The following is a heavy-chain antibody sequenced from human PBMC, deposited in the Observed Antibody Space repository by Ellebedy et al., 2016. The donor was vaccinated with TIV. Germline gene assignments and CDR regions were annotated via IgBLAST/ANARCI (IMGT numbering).Heavy chain of an antibody. Sequence: MPSETLSLTCSVSGSSISRGYYWGWIRQSPGRGLGWIGSRYHSGSTYYSPSLKSRVTMSVDTSKNQFSLSLSSVTAADTAVYYCARDGEGRWDYWGPGTLVTVSS. D-gene: IGHD4-23*01. CDR1: GSSISRGYY. CDR2: RYHSGST. V-gene: IGHV4-38-2*02. J-gene: IGHJ4*02. CDR3: ARDGEGRWDY.